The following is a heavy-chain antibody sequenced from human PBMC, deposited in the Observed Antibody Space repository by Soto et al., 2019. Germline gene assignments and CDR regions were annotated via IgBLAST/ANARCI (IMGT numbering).Heavy chain of an antibody. Sequence: QVQLVESGGGVVQPGRSLRLSCAASGFTFSSYGMHWVRHAPGKGLEWVAVISYDGSNKYYADSVKGRFTISRDNSKNTLYLQMNSLRAEDTAVYYCAKEWAYGSGSFDYWGQGTLVTVSS. J-gene: IGHJ4*02. CDR3: AKEWAYGSGSFDY. D-gene: IGHD3-10*01. CDR2: ISYDGSNK. CDR1: GFTFSSYG. V-gene: IGHV3-30*18.